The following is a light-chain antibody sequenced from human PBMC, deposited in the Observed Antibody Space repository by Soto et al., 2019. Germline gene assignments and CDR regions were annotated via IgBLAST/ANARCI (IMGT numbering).Light chain of an antibody. J-gene: IGKJ1*01. Sequence: EIVLTQSPGTLSLSPGDRATLSCRASQSLSVSYMAWYQQRPGQAPRLLIYGTSTRAAGVPARLSGSGSGTDLNLAISRLEPEDFAVYYCHKFGDSPQTFGQGTKVDIK. CDR3: HKFGDSPQT. CDR2: GTS. CDR1: QSLSVSY. V-gene: IGKV3-20*01.